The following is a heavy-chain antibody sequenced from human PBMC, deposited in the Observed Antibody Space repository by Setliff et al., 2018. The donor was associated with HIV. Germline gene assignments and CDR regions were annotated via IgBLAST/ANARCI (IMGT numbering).Heavy chain of an antibody. CDR2: IYYSGST. J-gene: IGHJ4*02. CDR3: ARESYFYYFDY. V-gene: IGHV4-61*08. CDR1: GDSITSGGYF. Sequence: SETLSLTCTVSGDSITSGGYFWSWIRQHPGKGLEWIGHIYYSGSTNYNPSLKSRVTISVDTSKNQFSLKLSSVTAADAAVYYCARESYFYYFDYWGQGTLVTVSS. D-gene: IGHD3-10*01.